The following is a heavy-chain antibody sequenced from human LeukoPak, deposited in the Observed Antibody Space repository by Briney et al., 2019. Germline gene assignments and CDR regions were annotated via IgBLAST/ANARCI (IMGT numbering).Heavy chain of an antibody. V-gene: IGHV3-48*03. CDR1: GFTFSSYE. J-gene: IGHJ4*02. CDR3: ARDWDGHSGSYYDFDY. D-gene: IGHD1-26*01. Sequence: GGSLRLSCAASGFTFSSYEINWVRQAPGKGLEWVSYISSSGSTIYYADSVKGRFTISRDNAKNSLYLQMNSLRAEDTAVYYCARDWDGHSGSYYDFDYWGQGTLVTVSS. CDR2: ISSSGSTI.